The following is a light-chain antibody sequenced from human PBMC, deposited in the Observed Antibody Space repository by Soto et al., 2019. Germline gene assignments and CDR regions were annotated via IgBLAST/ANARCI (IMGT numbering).Light chain of an antibody. V-gene: IGKV3-15*01. CDR3: LQHYSLPWT. Sequence: EIGMTQSPGTVSVFPGETVTLSCRASQSASGYLDWSHQKPGQAPRLVLLRIFTRAIGVPARFSGSGSEAEFTLANSGLKPEDSGVYYCLQHYSLPWTFDQGTKVESK. CDR2: RIF. CDR1: QSASGY. J-gene: IGKJ1*01.